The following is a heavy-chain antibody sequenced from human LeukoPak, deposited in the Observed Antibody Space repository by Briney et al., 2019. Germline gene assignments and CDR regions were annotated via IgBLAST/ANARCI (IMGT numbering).Heavy chain of an antibody. Sequence: GGSLRLSCAASGFTFSSYAMSWVRQAPGKGLEWVSAISGSGGSTYYADSVKGRFTISRDNSKNTLYLQMNSLRAEDTAVYYCAREGAGRLLWFGDLGAFDIWGQGTMVTVSS. CDR3: AREGAGRLLWFGDLGAFDI. CDR1: GFTFSSYA. V-gene: IGHV3-23*01. J-gene: IGHJ3*02. D-gene: IGHD3-10*01. CDR2: ISGSGGST.